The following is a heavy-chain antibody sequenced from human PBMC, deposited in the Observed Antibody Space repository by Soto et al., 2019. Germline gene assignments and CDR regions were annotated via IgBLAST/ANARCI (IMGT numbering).Heavy chain of an antibody. CDR2: ISGSGGST. CDR1: GFTFSSYA. Sequence: PGGSLRLSCAASGFTFSSYAMSWVRQAPGKGLEWVSAISGSGGSTYYADSVKGRFTISRDNSKNTLYLQMNSLRAEDTAVYYCAKGLRYFDWLAHFDYWGQGTLVTVSS. J-gene: IGHJ4*02. D-gene: IGHD3-9*01. V-gene: IGHV3-23*01. CDR3: AKGLRYFDWLAHFDY.